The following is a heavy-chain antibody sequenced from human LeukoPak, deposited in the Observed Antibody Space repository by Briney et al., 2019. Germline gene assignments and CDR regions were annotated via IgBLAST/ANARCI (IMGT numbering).Heavy chain of an antibody. CDR2: LRGGDDST. D-gene: IGHD1-1*01. CDR3: GNRGWHWDF. Sequence: PGGSLRLSCTASGFTITSYVTSWVRQAPGKGLEWISSLRGGDDSTNYADPVKGRFAISTDNFKNTVYLQMNTLTVDDTALYYCGNRGWHWDFWGPGTLVTVSS. CDR1: GFTITSYV. J-gene: IGHJ4*02. V-gene: IGHV3-23*01.